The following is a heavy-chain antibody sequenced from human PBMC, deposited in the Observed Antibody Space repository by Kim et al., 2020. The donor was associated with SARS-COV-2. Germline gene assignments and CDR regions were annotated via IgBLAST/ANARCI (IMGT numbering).Heavy chain of an antibody. CDR3: ARDNVGPNQYAYHI. Sequence: SETLSLTCTVSGGSISSGNFYWSWIRQPPGKGLEWIGYSHYSGTTYYNPSLKSRLIMSVDTSQNQFSLELSSVTAADTAVYYCARDNVGPNQYAYHIWGQGTMVTVSS. CDR1: GGSISSGNFY. D-gene: IGHD1-26*01. CDR2: SHYSGTT. J-gene: IGHJ3*02. V-gene: IGHV4-30-4*01.